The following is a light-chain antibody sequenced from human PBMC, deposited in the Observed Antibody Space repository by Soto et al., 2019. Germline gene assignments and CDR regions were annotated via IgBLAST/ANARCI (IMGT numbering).Light chain of an antibody. CDR2: GSS. J-gene: IGKJ1*01. CDR3: TQSGSSPWP. V-gene: IGKV3-20*01. CDR1: QSVSSTY. Sequence: GALSLTTGERATLSCRASQSVSSTYFAWYQQKPGQAPRLLIFGSSSRATGIPDRFSGSGSGTDFTLTIIRLQPEDGAGYYSTQSGSSPWPFGQGAMV.